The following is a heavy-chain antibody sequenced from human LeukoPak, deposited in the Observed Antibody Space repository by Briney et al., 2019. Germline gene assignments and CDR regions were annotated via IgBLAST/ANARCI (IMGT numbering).Heavy chain of an antibody. Sequence: SQTLSLTCTVPGGSMSSGSYYWSWIRQPAGKGLEWIGRIYTSGSTKYNPSVESRVTISVDTPKNQFSLKLNSVTAADTAVYYCAREWGNAGLFDYWGQGTLVTVSS. CDR3: AREWGNAGLFDY. CDR1: GGSMSSGSYY. V-gene: IGHV4-61*02. D-gene: IGHD1-26*01. J-gene: IGHJ4*02. CDR2: IYTSGST.